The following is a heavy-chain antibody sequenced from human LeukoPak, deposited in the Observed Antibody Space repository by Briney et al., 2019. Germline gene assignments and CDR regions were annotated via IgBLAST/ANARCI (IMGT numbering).Heavy chain of an antibody. D-gene: IGHD6-13*01. CDR1: GGSISSYY. J-gene: IGHJ3*02. Sequence: SETLSLTCTVSGGSISSYYWSWIRQPPGKGLEWIGYIYYSGSTNYNPSLKSRVTISVDTSKNQFSLKLSSVTAADTAVYYCARGPYSSSWFRGVDAFDIWGQGTMVTVSS. CDR2: IYYSGST. CDR3: ARGPYSSSWFRGVDAFDI. V-gene: IGHV4-59*01.